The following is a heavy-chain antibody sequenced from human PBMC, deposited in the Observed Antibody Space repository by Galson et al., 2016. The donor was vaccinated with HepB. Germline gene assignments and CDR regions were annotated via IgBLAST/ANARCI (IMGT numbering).Heavy chain of an antibody. V-gene: IGHV1-69*05. CDR2: IIPLFGEP. CDR1: GGSFSSYV. CDR3: ARGGASFSFGY. Sequence: SVKVSCKASGGSFSSYVIAWVRQAPGQGLEWMGGIIPLFGEPNFAQKFQGRVTMTTDTSTSTAYMELRSLRSDDTAVYYCARGGASFSFGYWGQGTLVTVSS. J-gene: IGHJ4*02.